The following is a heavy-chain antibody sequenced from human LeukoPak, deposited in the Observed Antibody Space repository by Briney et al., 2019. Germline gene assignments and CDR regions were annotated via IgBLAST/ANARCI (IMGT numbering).Heavy chain of an antibody. CDR2: INPSSGST. CDR3: ARDRVTHLEWGDDDAFDI. V-gene: IGHV1-46*01. CDR1: GYTFTSYY. D-gene: IGHD3-3*01. J-gene: IGHJ3*02. Sequence: RASVKVSCKASGYTFTSYYMYWVRQAPGQGLEWMGIINPSSGSTSYAQKFQGRVTMTRDTSTSTVYMELSSLRSEDTAVYYCARDRVTHLEWGDDDAFDIWGQGTMVTVSS.